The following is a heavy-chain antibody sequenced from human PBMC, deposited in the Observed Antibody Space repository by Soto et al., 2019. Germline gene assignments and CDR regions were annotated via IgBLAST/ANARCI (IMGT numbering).Heavy chain of an antibody. CDR3: ARELPEYSSSLQVYGYFDS. Sequence: GGALRLSWAAAGFTFSSYALHWVRQAPGEGLEYVSAISSNGGSTYYANSVKGRFTISRDNSKNTLYLQMGSLRAEDMAVYYCARELPEYSSSLQVYGYFDSWGKGTLVPLSS. CDR1: GFTFSSYA. CDR2: ISSNGGST. J-gene: IGHJ4*02. V-gene: IGHV3-64*01. D-gene: IGHD6-6*01.